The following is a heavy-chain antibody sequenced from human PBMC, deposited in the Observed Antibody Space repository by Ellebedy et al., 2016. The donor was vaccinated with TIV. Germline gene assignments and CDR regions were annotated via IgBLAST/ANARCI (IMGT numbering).Heavy chain of an antibody. CDR1: GGSVSSGSYY. V-gene: IGHV4-61*01. Sequence: SETLSLXXTVSGGSVSSGSYYWSWIRQPPGKGLEWIGYIYYSGSTNYNPSLKSRVTISVDTSKNQFSLKLSSVTAADTAVYYCAGAGVVPAAMCDYWGQGTLVTVSS. J-gene: IGHJ4*02. D-gene: IGHD2-2*01. CDR3: AGAGVVPAAMCDY. CDR2: IYYSGST.